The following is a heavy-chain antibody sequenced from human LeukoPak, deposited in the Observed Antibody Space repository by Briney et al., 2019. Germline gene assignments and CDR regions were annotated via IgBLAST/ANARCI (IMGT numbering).Heavy chain of an antibody. J-gene: IGHJ4*02. Sequence: GASVKVSCKASGYTFTSYGISWVRQAPGQGLEWMGWISAYNGNTNYAQKLQGRVTMTTDTSTSTAYMELRSLRSDDTAVYYCARDQSGGYEGPFNYWGQGTLVTVSS. CDR2: ISAYNGNT. D-gene: IGHD5-12*01. V-gene: IGHV1-18*01. CDR3: ARDQSGGYEGPFNY. CDR1: GYTFTSYG.